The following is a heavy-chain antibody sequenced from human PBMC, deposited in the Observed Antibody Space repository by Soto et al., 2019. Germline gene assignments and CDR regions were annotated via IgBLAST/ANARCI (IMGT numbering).Heavy chain of an antibody. CDR3: AAFTRGSSGDY. CDR1: GFTFNTYW. V-gene: IGHV3-7*01. D-gene: IGHD6-25*01. CDR2: IKEDGSDK. Sequence: GGSLRLSCVASGFTFNTYWMSWVRQAPGKGLEWVANIKEDGSDKYYVDSVKGRFTISRDNAKNLLYLQMNSLGAGDTALYYCAAFTRGSSGDYWGQGTMVTVYS. J-gene: IGHJ4*02.